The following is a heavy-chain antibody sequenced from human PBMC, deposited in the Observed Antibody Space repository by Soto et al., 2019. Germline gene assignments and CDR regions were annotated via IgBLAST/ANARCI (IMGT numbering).Heavy chain of an antibody. V-gene: IGHV3-23*01. CDR2: ISGSGGST. J-gene: IGHJ6*02. Sequence: GGSLRLSCAASGFTFSSYAMSWVRQAPGKGLEWVSAISGSGGSTYYADSVKGRFTISRDNSKNTLYLQMNSLSAEDTAVYYCAKGYCSSNSCPLGLGMDVWGQGTTVTVSS. CDR3: AKGYCSSNSCPLGLGMDV. D-gene: IGHD2-2*01. CDR1: GFTFSSYA.